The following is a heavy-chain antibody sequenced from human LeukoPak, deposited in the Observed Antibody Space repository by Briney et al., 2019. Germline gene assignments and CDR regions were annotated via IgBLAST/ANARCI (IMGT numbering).Heavy chain of an antibody. CDR3: ARGMGSSWSNDFDY. CDR1: GFIFSSNS. Sequence: GGSLRLSCAASGFIFSSNSMNWVRQAPGKGLEWVSSISSSSSYIYYADSVKGRFTISRDNAKNSLYLQMNSLRAEDTAVYYCARGMGSSWSNDFDYWGQGTLVTGSS. D-gene: IGHD6-13*01. J-gene: IGHJ4*02. V-gene: IGHV3-21*01. CDR2: ISSSSSYI.